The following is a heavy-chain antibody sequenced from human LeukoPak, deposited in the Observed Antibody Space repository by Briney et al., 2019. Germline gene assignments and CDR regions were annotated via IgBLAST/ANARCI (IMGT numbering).Heavy chain of an antibody. CDR2: INPNSGYT. D-gene: IGHD6-13*01. CDR1: GYIFTSYD. CDR3: ASVYSSSWHGLNWFDP. J-gene: IGHJ5*02. Sequence: ASVKVSCKASGYIFTSYDISWVRQAAGQGPEWMGWINPNSGYTGYAQNFQGRVTITRSSSENTAFMELSSLRSEDTAVYYCASVYSSSWHGLNWFDPWGQGTLVTVSS. V-gene: IGHV1-8*01.